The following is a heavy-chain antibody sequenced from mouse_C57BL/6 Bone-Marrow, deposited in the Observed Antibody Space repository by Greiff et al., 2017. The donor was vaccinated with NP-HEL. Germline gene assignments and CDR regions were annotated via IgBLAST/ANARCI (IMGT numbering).Heavy chain of an antibody. Sequence: QVQLQQPGAELVKPGASVKLSCKASGYTFTSYWMHWVKQRPGQGLEWIGMIHPNSGSTNYNEKFKSKATLTVDKSSSTAYMQRSSLTSEDSAVYYCARSYYGSSPAWFAYWGQGTLVTVSA. CDR1: GYTFTSYW. V-gene: IGHV1-64*01. CDR2: IHPNSGST. D-gene: IGHD1-1*01. J-gene: IGHJ3*01. CDR3: ARSYYGSSPAWFAY.